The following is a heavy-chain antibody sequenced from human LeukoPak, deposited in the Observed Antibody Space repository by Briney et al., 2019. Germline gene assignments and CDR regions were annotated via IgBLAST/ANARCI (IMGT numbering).Heavy chain of an antibody. CDR3: ARVGWELLNLHFDP. CDR1: GFTFSRNA. CDR2: IKKDGSQK. J-gene: IGHJ5*02. V-gene: IGHV3-7*03. D-gene: IGHD1-26*01. Sequence: GGSLRLSCAASGFTFSRNAMSWVRQAPGKGPEWVASIKKDGSQKYYVDSVKGRFTISRDNAQNLLYLQMSSLRVEDTAIYSCARVGWELLNLHFDPWGQGTLVTVSS.